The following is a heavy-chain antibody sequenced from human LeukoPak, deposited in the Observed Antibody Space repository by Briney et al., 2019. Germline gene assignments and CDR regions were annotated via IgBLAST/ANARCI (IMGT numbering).Heavy chain of an antibody. D-gene: IGHD2-21*01. J-gene: IGHJ4*02. CDR3: ARDRHISFDY. CDR2: ISYDGSNK. Sequence: PGGSLRLSCAASGFTFSTYGMHWVRQAPGKGLEWVAVISYDGSNKYYADSVKGRFTISRDNSKNTLYLQMNSLRAEDTAVYYCARDRHISFDYWGQGTLVTVSS. V-gene: IGHV3-30*19. CDR1: GFTFSTYG.